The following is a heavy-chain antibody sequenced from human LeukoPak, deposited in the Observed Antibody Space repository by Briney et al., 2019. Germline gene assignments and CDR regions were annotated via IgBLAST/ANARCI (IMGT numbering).Heavy chain of an antibody. Sequence: SETLSLTCTVSGASISSGSYYWSWIRQPAGKGLEWIGRVYTSRSTNYNPSLKSRVNISLDTPKNQFSLKLISVTAADTAVYFCARLQWLSTPFLDYWGQGTLVTVSS. V-gene: IGHV4-61*02. CDR2: VYTSRST. D-gene: IGHD6-19*01. CDR3: ARLQWLSTPFLDY. CDR1: GASISSGSYY. J-gene: IGHJ4*02.